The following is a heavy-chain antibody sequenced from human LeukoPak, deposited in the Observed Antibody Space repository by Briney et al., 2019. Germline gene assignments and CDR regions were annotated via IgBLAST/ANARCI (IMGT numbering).Heavy chain of an antibody. CDR2: IRYDGSNK. J-gene: IGHJ4*02. Sequence: PGGSLRLSCAASGFTFSSYGMHWVRQAPGKGLEWVAFIRYDGSNKYYADSVKGRFTISRDNSKNSLYLQMNSLRTEDTALYYCARPLETTDYYGSGTGMGYWGQGTLVTVSS. V-gene: IGHV3-30*02. CDR1: GFTFSSYG. D-gene: IGHD3-10*01. CDR3: ARPLETTDYYGSGTGMGY.